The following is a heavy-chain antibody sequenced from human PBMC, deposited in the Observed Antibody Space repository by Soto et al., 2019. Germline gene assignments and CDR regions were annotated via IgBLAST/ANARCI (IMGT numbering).Heavy chain of an antibody. J-gene: IGHJ1*01. CDR2: IYYSGST. D-gene: IGHD6-13*01. CDR1: GCSISRGGCY. CDR3: ARDPYSSSATSAEYFQH. V-gene: IGHV4-31*03. Sequence: PXETFALTCTVAGCSISRGGCYWSWIRQHPGKGLEWIGYIYYSGSTYYNPSLKSRVTISVDTSKNQFSLKLSSVTAEDTAVYYCARDPYSSSATSAEYFQHWGQGCLVTVSS.